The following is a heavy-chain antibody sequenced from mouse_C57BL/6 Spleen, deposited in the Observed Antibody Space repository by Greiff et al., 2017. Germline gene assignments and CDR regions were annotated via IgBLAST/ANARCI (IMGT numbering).Heavy chain of an antibody. CDR3: ARADDFAY. CDR2: ISDGGSYT. J-gene: IGHJ3*01. V-gene: IGHV5-4*01. CDR1: GYTFSSYA. D-gene: IGHD2-3*01. Sequence: EVQLVESGGGLVKPGGSLKLSCAASGYTFSSYAMSWVRQTPEQRLEWVATISDGGSYTDYPDNVKGRFTISRDNAKNNLYLQMSHLKSEDTAMYYCARADDFAYWGQGTLVTVSS.